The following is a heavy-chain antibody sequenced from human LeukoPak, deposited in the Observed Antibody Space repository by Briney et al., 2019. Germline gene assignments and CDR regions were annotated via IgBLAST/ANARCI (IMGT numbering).Heavy chain of an antibody. CDR3: ARDSSSSASWWFDP. V-gene: IGHV1-46*01. J-gene: IGHJ5*02. CDR1: GYTFIRHW. D-gene: IGHD6-6*01. Sequence: ASVKVSCKASGYTFIRHWVHWVRQAPGQGLEWMGVINPNGGTTIYAQKLQGRVTLTRDMSTSTLYMELSSLTSEDTAVYYCARDSSSSASWWFDPWGQGTLVTVSS. CDR2: INPNGGTT.